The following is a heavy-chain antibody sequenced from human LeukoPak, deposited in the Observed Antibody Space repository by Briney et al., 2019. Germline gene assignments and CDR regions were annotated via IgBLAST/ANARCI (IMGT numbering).Heavy chain of an antibody. V-gene: IGHV3-30-3*01. CDR1: GFTFSIYP. J-gene: IGHJ3*02. Sequence: GGSLRLSRAASGFTFSIYPMHWVRQAPGKRLEWAAVVSRDGISKYYPDSVRGRFTISRDNSKNTLYLEVNSLRSEDTAVFYCAREIPNAFDIWGQGTMVTVSS. CDR3: AREIPNAFDI. CDR2: VSRDGISK.